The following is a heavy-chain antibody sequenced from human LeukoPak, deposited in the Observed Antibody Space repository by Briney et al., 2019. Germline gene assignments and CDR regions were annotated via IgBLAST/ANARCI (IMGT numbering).Heavy chain of an antibody. CDR2: ISAYNGNT. J-gene: IGHJ4*02. Sequence: ASVKVSCKASGYTFTSYGISWVRQAPGQGLEWMGWISAYNGNTNYAQKLQGRVTMTTDTSTSTAYMELRSLRSDDTAVYYCARDIGQQLASGVDYWGQGTLVTVSS. V-gene: IGHV1-18*01. D-gene: IGHD6-13*01. CDR1: GYTFTSYG. CDR3: ARDIGQQLASGVDY.